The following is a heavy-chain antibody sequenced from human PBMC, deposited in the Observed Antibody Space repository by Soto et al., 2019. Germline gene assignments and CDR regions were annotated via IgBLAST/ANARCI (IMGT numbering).Heavy chain of an antibody. J-gene: IGHJ4*02. D-gene: IGHD3-10*01. CDR2: TYYRSKWHY. Sequence: PSQTLSLPCGISGDSVSNNSVACNFVRQSPSRGLEWLGRTYYRSKWHYDYAPSVRSRITINPDTSKNHFSLQLNSVSPEDAAVYYCARTLRGRGVKYFDDWGQGTLVTVSS. CDR3: ARTLRGRGVKYFDD. V-gene: IGHV6-1*01. CDR1: GDSVSNNSVA.